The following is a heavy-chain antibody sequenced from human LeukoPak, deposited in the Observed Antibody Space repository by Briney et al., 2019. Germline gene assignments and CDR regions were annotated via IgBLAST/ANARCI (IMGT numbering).Heavy chain of an antibody. V-gene: IGHV4-4*07. CDR2: IYTSGST. CDR1: GGSISSYY. D-gene: IGHD3-3*01. Sequence: PSETLSLTCTVSGGSISSYYWSWIRQPAGKGLEWIGRIYTSGSTNYNPSLKSRVTMSVDTSKNQFSLKLSSVTAADTAVYYCARGRFLEWFPFIGVFDIWGQGTMVTVSS. J-gene: IGHJ3*02. CDR3: ARGRFLEWFPFIGVFDI.